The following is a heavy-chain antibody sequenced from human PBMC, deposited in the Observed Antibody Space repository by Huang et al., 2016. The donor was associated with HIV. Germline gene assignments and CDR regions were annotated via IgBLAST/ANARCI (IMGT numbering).Heavy chain of an antibody. CDR1: GGTFSKYA. CDR3: ARGQLGSYGDYDVLY. J-gene: IGHJ4*02. CDR2: SIAMVGTP. Sequence: QVQLVQSGAEVKTPGSSVKVSCKASGGTFSKYAISWVRQAPGQGLEWMVGSIAMVGTPNDARKFQGRVTITADDSTSTTYVEVSSLRSEDTALYYCARGQLGSYGDYDVLYWGQGTLVTVSS. V-gene: IGHV1-69*13. D-gene: IGHD4-17*01.